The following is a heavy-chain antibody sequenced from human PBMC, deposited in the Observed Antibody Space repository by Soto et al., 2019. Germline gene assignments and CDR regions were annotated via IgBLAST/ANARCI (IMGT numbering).Heavy chain of an antibody. CDR2: IIPIFGTA. V-gene: IGHV1-69*13. CDR3: ARVVVPAASGGSYYYYGMDV. CDR1: GGTFSSYA. J-gene: IGHJ6*02. D-gene: IGHD2-2*01. Sequence: ASVKVSCKAPGGTFSSYAISWVRQAPGQGLEWMGGIIPIFGTANYAQKFQGRVTITADESTSTAYMELSSLRSEDTAVYYCARVVVPAASGGSYYYYGMDVWGQGTTVTVSS.